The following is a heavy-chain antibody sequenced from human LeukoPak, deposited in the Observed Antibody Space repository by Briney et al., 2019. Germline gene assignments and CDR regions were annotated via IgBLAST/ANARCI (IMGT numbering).Heavy chain of an antibody. CDR2: IYHSGST. CDR3: ARAGYCSGGSCYFTR. V-gene: IGHV4-38-2*01. D-gene: IGHD2-15*01. Sequence: TSETLSLTCAVSGYSISSGYNWGWIRQPPGKGQEGIGSIYHSGSTYYNPSLKSRVTISVDTSKNQFSLKLSSVTAADTAVYYCARAGYCSGGSCYFTRWGQGTLVTVSS. J-gene: IGHJ4*02. CDR1: GYSISSGYN.